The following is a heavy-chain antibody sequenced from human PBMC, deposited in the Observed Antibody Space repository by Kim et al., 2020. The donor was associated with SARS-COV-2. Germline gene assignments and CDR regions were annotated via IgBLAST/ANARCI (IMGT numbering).Heavy chain of an antibody. J-gene: IGHJ4*02. CDR2: IWIDGSDK. CDR1: GFTFCAYG. D-gene: IGHD3-10*02. CDR3: ARDVRSYYFDY. V-gene: IGHV3-33*01. Sequence: GGSLRLSCATSGFTFCAYGMHWVRQAPGKGLDWVAGIWIDGSDKYYADSVKGRFTISRDNSNNTLYLQMHSLTAEDTAVYYCARDVRSYYFDYWGQGTLV.